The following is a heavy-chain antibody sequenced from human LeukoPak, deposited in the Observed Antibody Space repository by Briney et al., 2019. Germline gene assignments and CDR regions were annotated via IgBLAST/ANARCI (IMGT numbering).Heavy chain of an antibody. J-gene: IGHJ4*02. V-gene: IGHV3-23*01. Sequence: GGSLRLSCAASGFTFSSHAMSWVRQAPGEGLEWVSAVSGSGDSTYYADSVKGRFTISRDNSKNTLYLQINSLRAEDTALYYCAKSRAIVVVITGTPFDYWGQGTLVTVSS. D-gene: IGHD3-22*01. CDR2: VSGSGDST. CDR1: GFTFSSHA. CDR3: AKSRAIVVVITGTPFDY.